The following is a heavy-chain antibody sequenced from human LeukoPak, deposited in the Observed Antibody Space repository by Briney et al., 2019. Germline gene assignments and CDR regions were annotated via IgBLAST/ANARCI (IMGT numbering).Heavy chain of an antibody. Sequence: PGGSLRLSCAVSGFTVSDNYINWVRQSPGKGLEWVSTIRSNGDTAYNAGSVRGRFAISRDNSKNALFLRMNSLRVEDTAIYYCAKGQELDDGVFDSWGQGTLVTVSS. CDR1: GFTVSDNY. CDR3: AKGQELDDGVFDS. D-gene: IGHD1-1*01. CDR2: IRSNGDTA. J-gene: IGHJ4*02. V-gene: IGHV3-23*01.